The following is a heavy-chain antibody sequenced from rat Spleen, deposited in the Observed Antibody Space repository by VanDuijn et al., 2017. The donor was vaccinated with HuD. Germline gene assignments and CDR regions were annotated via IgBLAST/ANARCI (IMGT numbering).Heavy chain of an antibody. D-gene: IGHD1-9*01. CDR1: GFSLTSYH. V-gene: IGHV2-32*01. CDR3: ARERYYGYNSWYFDF. Sequence: QVQLKESGPGLMQPSQTLSLTCIVSGFSLTSYHVHWVRQSPGKGLEWMAVIWSGGNTDYNSALKSRLSISRDTSKSQVFLKMNSLQTEDTATYYCARERYYGYNSWYFDFWGPGTMVTVSS. CDR2: IWSGGNT. J-gene: IGHJ1*01.